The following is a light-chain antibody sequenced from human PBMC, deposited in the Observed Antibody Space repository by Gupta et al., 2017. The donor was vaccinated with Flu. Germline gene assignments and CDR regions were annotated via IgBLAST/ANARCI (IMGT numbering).Light chain of an antibody. CDR3: QQLKSAFT. J-gene: IGKJ4*01. V-gene: IGKV1-9*01. Sequence: SPSFLSAAVGERVTITRRASKGSSKEVAWYQQNRRKAPELLVYAASTLQRRVPSRFSGSGSGTEFTLTISSLQPENLATYYCQQLKSAFTFGGGTKVGMK. CDR2: AAS. CDR1: KGSSKE.